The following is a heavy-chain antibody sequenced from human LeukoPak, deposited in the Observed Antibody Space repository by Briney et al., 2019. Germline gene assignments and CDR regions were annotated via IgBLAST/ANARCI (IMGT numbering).Heavy chain of an antibody. V-gene: IGHV4-4*09. CDR3: ARHSGWELSY. D-gene: IGHD1-26*01. J-gene: IGHJ4*02. CDR1: GDSISLYY. CDR2: IYTSGST. Sequence: PSETLSLTCTVSGDSISLYYWNWIRQPPGKGLEWIGYIYTSGSTNYNPSPKSRVTISVDTSRNQFSLKLSSVTAADTAVYCCARHSGWELSYWGQGTLVTVSS.